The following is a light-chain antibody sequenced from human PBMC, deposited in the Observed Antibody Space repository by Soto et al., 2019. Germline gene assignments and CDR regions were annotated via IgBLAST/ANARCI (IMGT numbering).Light chain of an antibody. CDR2: EVN. CDR1: SCDVNRYNY. J-gene: IGLJ1*01. CDR3: SSYAGTPFV. Sequence: QSVLTQPPSASGSPGQSVTITCTGTSCDVNRYNYVSWYQQHPGKAPKLMISEVNKRASGVPDRFSGSKSGITSSLTVSGLQAEDEADYYCSSYAGTPFVFGTGT. V-gene: IGLV2-8*01.